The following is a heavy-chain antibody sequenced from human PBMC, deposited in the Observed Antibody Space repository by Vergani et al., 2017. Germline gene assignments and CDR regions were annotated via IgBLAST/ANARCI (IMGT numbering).Heavy chain of an antibody. CDR1: GFTFSSYS. Sequence: VQLVESGGGVVQPGGSLRLSCAASGFTFSSYSMNWVRQAPGKGLEWVSSISSSSSYIYYADSVKGRFTISRDNAKNSLYLQMNSLRAEDTAVYYCARDRHVWGSYRYNPTNTDYWGQGTLVTVSS. V-gene: IGHV3-21*01. D-gene: IGHD3-16*02. CDR2: ISSSSSYI. J-gene: IGHJ4*02. CDR3: ARDRHVWGSYRYNPTNTDY.